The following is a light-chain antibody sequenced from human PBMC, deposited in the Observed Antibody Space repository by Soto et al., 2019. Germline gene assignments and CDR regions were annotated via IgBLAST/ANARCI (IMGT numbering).Light chain of an antibody. CDR3: QQYNNWLKT. CDR1: QSVSSN. Sequence: EIVMTQSPATLSVSPGERATLSCRASQSVSSNLAWYQQKPGQAPRLLIYGASTRATGIPARFSGSGYGTEFTLTISSLQSEDFAAYYCQQYNNWLKTFGQGTKVDIK. V-gene: IGKV3-15*01. J-gene: IGKJ1*01. CDR2: GAS.